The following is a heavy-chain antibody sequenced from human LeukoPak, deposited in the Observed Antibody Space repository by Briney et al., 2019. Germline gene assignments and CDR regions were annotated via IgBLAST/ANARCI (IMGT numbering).Heavy chain of an antibody. V-gene: IGHV1-69*13. CDR2: IIPIFGTA. CDR3: ARFIAVAGNSWFDP. Sequence: ASVKVSCKASGGTFISYVISWVRQAPAQGREWMGGIIPIFGTANYAQKFQGRVTITADESTSTAYMELSSLRSGDTAVYYCARFIAVAGNSWFDPWGQGTLVTVSS. J-gene: IGHJ5*02. D-gene: IGHD6-19*01. CDR1: GGTFISYV.